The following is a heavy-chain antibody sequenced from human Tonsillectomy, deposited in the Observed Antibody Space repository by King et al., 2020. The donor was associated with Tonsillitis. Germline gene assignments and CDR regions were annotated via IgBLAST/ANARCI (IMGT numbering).Heavy chain of an antibody. D-gene: IGHD2-2*01. CDR1: GFTFKNYG. J-gene: IGHJ6*02. V-gene: IGHV3-30*02. Sequence: VQLVESGGGVVQPGGSLRLSCAASGFTFKNYGMHWVRQAPGKGLEWVAFIRFDGSKKDYADSVKGRFTISRDNSKNTLSLQMNSLRAEDTAVYYCANSEYQSKYGGDYYGMDVWGQGTTVTVSS. CDR3: ANSEYQSKYGGDYYGMDV. CDR2: IRFDGSKK.